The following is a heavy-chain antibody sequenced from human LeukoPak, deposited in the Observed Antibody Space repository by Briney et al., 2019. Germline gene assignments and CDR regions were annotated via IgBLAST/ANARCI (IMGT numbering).Heavy chain of an antibody. V-gene: IGHV3-23*01. D-gene: IGHD3-22*01. CDR3: VRDRPNYYDSSGHYYRRDGDY. Sequence: GGSLRISCAASGFTFNIYAMSWVRQTPGKGLEWFSSITRHDGPTYYTDSVKGRFTIPRDNSENTLYLQMNSLRAEDTAIYYCVRDRPNYYDSSGHYYRRDGDYWGQGTLVTVSS. CDR2: ITRHDGPT. CDR1: GFTFNIYA. J-gene: IGHJ4*02.